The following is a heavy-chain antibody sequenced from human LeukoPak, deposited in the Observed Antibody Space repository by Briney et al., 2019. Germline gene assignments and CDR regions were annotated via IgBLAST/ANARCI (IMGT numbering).Heavy chain of an antibody. CDR3: ARDLGTTGWHTFDY. J-gene: IGHJ4*02. CDR2: TYYRPKWYN. Sequence: SQTLSLTCAISGDSVSSNNGAWNWTRQSPSRGLEWLRRTYYRPKWYNDYAESLISRITISPVTSKNQFSLQLYSVTPEDTAVYYCARDLGTTGWHTFDYWGQGTLVTVSS. V-gene: IGHV6-1*01. D-gene: IGHD3-9*01. CDR1: GDSVSSNNGA.